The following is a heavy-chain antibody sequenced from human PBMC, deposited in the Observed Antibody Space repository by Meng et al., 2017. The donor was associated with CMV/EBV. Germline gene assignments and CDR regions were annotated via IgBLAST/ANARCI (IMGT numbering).Heavy chain of an antibody. D-gene: IGHD1-7*01. CDR1: VYSFTSYW. CDR2: IYPGDSDT. CDR3: ARRDGIGTTAYFDY. Sequence: TVSCKGSVYSFTSYWIGWVRQMPGKGLAWMGIIYPGDSDTRYSPSFQGQVTISADKSISTAYLQWSSLKASDTAMYYCARRDGIGTTAYFDYWGQGTLVTVSS. J-gene: IGHJ4*02. V-gene: IGHV5-51*01.